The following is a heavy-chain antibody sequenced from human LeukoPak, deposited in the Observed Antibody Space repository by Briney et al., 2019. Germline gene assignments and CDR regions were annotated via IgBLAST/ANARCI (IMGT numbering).Heavy chain of an antibody. CDR3: AKDRLWFGELLPPVDY. J-gene: IGHJ4*02. Sequence: GGSLRLSCAASGFTFSSYAMSWVRQAPGKGLEWVSAISGSGGSTYYADPVKGRFTISRDNSKNTLYLQMNSLRAEDTAVYYCAKDRLWFGELLPPVDYWGQGTLVTVSS. V-gene: IGHV3-23*01. D-gene: IGHD3-10*01. CDR2: ISGSGGST. CDR1: GFTFSSYA.